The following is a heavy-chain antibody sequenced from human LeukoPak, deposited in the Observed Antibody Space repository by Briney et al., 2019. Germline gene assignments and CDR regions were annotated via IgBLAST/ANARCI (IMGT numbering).Heavy chain of an antibody. D-gene: IGHD2-15*01. CDR3: AKSPVSSCRGSFCYPFDY. CDR2: ISGSDDGT. J-gene: IGHJ4*02. V-gene: IGHV3-23*01. Sequence: GGSLRLSCAASGFTFSAYAMSWVRQIPGKGLEWVSAISGSDDGTYYADSVKGRFTISRDNSRNTLYLQMNTLRAEDTAVYFCAKSPVSSCRGSFCYPFDYWGQGNLVTVSS. CDR1: GFTFSAYA.